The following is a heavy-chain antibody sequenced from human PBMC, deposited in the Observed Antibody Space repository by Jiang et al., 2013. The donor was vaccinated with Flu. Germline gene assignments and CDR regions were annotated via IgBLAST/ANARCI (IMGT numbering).Heavy chain of an antibody. D-gene: IGHD5-24*01. CDR3: ARGVGWLQSRHFDY. J-gene: IGHJ4*02. CDR2: ISTSGRVI. Sequence: LVKPGGSLRLSCVASGFTFSDYYFSWIRQAPGKGLEWVSYISTSGRVIYYSNSVKGRFTISRDNGNNSLSLQMNSLRAEDTAVYYCARGVGWLQSRHFDYWGQGTLVTVSS. CDR1: GFTFSDYY. V-gene: IGHV3-11*04.